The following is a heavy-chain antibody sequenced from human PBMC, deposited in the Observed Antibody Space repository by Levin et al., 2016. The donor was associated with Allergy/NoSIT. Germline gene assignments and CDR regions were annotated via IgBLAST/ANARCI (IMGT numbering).Heavy chain of an antibody. CDR2: IRSKAYGGTT. CDR3: TRDGSGRYPWVPPFV. J-gene: IGHJ4*02. CDR1: GFTFGDYA. D-gene: IGHD3-10*01. Sequence: GESLKISCTASGFTFGDYAMSWFRQAPGKGLEWVGFIRSKAYGGTTEYAASVKGRFTISRDDSKSIAYLQMNSLKTEDTAVYYCTRDGSGRYPWVPPFVWGQGTLVTVSS. V-gene: IGHV3-49*03.